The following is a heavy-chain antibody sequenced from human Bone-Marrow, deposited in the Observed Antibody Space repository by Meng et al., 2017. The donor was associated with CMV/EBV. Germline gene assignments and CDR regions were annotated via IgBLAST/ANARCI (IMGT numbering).Heavy chain of an antibody. Sequence: SETLSLTCTVSGGSISSYYWSWIRQPAGKGLEWIGRIYTSGSTNYNPSLRSRVTISVDTSKNQFSLKLSSVTAADTAVYYCARDGGDYPRYYYGMDVWGHGTTVTVSS. CDR3: ARDGGDYPRYYYGMDV. CDR2: IYTSGST. V-gene: IGHV4-4*07. CDR1: GGSISSYY. J-gene: IGHJ6*02. D-gene: IGHD2-21*01.